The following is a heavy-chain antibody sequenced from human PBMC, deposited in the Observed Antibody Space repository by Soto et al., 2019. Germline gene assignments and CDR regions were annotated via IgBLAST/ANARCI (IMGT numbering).Heavy chain of an antibody. D-gene: IGHD3-16*01. Sequence: PGGSLRLSCAAAGFTFSGYGMTWVRQAPGKGLEWVSIISGSGDSTYYADSVKGRFTISRDNSKNTLYLQMNSLRAEDTAIYYCAKVWRSVPGVDPWGQGTLVTVSS. J-gene: IGHJ5*02. CDR1: GFTFSGYG. CDR3: AKVWRSVPGVDP. V-gene: IGHV3-23*01. CDR2: ISGSGDST.